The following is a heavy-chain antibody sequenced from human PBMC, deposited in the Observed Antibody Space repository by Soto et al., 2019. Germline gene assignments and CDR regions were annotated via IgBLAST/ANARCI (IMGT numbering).Heavy chain of an antibody. J-gene: IGHJ5*02. V-gene: IGHV1-8*01. D-gene: IGHD6-19*01. CDR2: MNPNSGTT. Sequence: ASVKVSCKASGYTFTSFDIHWVRQATGQGLEWMGWMNPNSGTTNYALKFQDRVTMTRNTSISTAYMEVSSLRSEDTAVYYCARPYYSGWFLFTSWGQGTLVTVSS. CDR1: GYTFTSFD. CDR3: ARPYYSGWFLFTS.